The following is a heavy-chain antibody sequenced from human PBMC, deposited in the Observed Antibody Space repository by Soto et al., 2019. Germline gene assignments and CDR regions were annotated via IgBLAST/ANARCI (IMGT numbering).Heavy chain of an antibody. V-gene: IGHV4-39*01. CDR2: IYYSGST. Sequence: SQELSLTYTVSGGSLTSSSDYLGCIRQPPGKGLEWIGSIYYSGSTYYNPSLKSRVTISVDTSKNQFSLKLSSVTAADTAVYYCARRFEYFHHWGQGTLVTVS. J-gene: IGHJ1*01. CDR3: ARRFEYFHH. CDR1: GGSLTSSSDY.